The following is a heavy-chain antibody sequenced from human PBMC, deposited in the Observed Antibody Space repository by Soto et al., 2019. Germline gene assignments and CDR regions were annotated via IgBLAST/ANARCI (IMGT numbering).Heavy chain of an antibody. J-gene: IGHJ4*02. Sequence: VQLVQSGAEVQQPGSSVKVSCKASGGTFSSYTVTWVRQAPGQGLEWMGGFVPIVGTTDYSQNFQGRLTITADESATTGYMELSSLTSDDTARYYCAIGSTYSGEFEFWGQGTLVTVSS. D-gene: IGHD1-26*01. CDR1: GGTFSSYT. V-gene: IGHV1-69*01. CDR3: AIGSTYSGEFEF. CDR2: FVPIVGTT.